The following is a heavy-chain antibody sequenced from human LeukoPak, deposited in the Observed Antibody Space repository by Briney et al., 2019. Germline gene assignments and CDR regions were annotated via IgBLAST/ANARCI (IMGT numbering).Heavy chain of an antibody. CDR2: IYYSGST. CDR3: ARLVVATIGN. Sequence: SETLSLTCTVSGGSISSSSYYWGLIRQPPGKGLEWIGSIYYSGSTYYNPSLKSRVTISVDTSKNQFSLKLSSVTAADTAVYYCARLVVATIGNWGQGTLVTVSS. D-gene: IGHD5-12*01. V-gene: IGHV4-39*01. CDR1: GGSISSSSYY. J-gene: IGHJ4*02.